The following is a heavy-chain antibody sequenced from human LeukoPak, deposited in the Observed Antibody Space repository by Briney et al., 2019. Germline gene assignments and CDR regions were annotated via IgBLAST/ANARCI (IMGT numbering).Heavy chain of an antibody. CDR1: GFAFGDYA. D-gene: IGHD6-13*01. Sequence: GRSLRLSCSASGFAFGDYAMSWVRQAPGGGLEWVGFIRSKHYGETTEYAASAKGRFTISRDDSKNIVYLQMNSLKVEDTALYYCTRNRGIATAGILQAPHDYWGQGTHVTVSS. CDR3: TRNRGIATAGILQAPHDY. V-gene: IGHV3-49*04. CDR2: IRSKHYGETT. J-gene: IGHJ4*02.